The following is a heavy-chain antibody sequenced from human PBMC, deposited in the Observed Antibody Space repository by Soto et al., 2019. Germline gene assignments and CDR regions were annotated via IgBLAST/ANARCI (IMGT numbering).Heavy chain of an antibody. D-gene: IGHD2-15*01. CDR1: GFTFSSYA. CDR2: ISGSGGST. Sequence: GGSLRLSCAASGFTFSSYAMSWVRQAPGKGLEWVSAISGSGGSTYYADSVKGRFTISRDNSKNTLYLQMNSLRAEDTAVYYCAKPEKYCSGGSCSGYYYYYMDVWGKGTTVTVSS. J-gene: IGHJ6*03. CDR3: AKPEKYCSGGSCSGYYYYYMDV. V-gene: IGHV3-23*01.